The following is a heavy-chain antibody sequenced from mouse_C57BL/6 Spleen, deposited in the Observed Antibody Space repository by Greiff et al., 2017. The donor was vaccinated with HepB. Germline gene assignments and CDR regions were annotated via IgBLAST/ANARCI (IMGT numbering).Heavy chain of an antibody. CDR2: IRNKANGYTT. J-gene: IGHJ2*01. V-gene: IGHV7-3*01. Sequence: EVHLVESGGGLVQPGGSLSLSCAASGFTFTDYYMSWVRQPPGKALEWLGFIRNKANGYTTEYSASVKGRFTISRDNSQSILYLQMNALRAEDSATYYCARYPDSSGYFDYWGQGTTLTVSS. D-gene: IGHD3-2*02. CDR3: ARYPDSSGYFDY. CDR1: GFTFTDYY.